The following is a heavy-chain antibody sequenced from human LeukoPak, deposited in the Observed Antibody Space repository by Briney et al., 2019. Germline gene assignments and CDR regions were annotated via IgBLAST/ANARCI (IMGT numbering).Heavy chain of an antibody. D-gene: IGHD2-15*01. CDR2: ISGSGSGGST. V-gene: IGHV3-23*01. Sequence: GGSLRLSCAASGFTFSSSAMSWVRQAPGKGLEWVSNISGSGSGGSTYYADSVKGRFTISRDNSKNTLYLQMNSLRAEDTAVYYCARDPTVPPIIHCSGGSCYRYYYYYMDVWGKGTTVTVSS. J-gene: IGHJ6*03. CDR1: GFTFSSSA. CDR3: ARDPTVPPIIHCSGGSCYRYYYYYMDV.